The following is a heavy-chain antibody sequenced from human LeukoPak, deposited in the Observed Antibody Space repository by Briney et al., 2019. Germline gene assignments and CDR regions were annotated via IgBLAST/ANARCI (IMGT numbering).Heavy chain of an antibody. CDR1: GFTFNSFA. CDR2: ISGSAGTT. CDR3: AIASGTSWYELGYDS. V-gene: IGHV3-23*01. Sequence: GGSLRLSCAASGFTFNSFAMYWVRQAPGKGLEWVSAISGSAGTTYYADSVKGRFTVSRDNSKNTLYLQMNSLRAEDTAVYYCAIASGTSWYELGYDSWGQGTLVTVSS. D-gene: IGHD2-2*01. J-gene: IGHJ4*02.